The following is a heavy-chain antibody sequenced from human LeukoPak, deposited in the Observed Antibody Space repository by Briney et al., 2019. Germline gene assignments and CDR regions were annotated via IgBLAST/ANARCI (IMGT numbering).Heavy chain of an antibody. Sequence: SETLSLTCTVSGGSISSGGYYWSWIRQPPGKGLEWIGYIYHSGSTYYNPSLKSRVTISVDRSKNQFSLKLSSVTAADTAVYYCARLRGPAAAYYMDVWGKGTTVTVSS. CDR1: GGSISSGGYY. CDR2: IYHSGST. CDR3: ARLRGPAAAYYMDV. J-gene: IGHJ6*03. V-gene: IGHV4-30-2*01. D-gene: IGHD2-2*01.